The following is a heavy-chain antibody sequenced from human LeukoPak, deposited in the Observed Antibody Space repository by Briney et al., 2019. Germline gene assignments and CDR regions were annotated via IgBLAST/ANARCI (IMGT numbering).Heavy chain of an antibody. J-gene: IGHJ4*02. V-gene: IGHV4-4*07. D-gene: IGHD6-13*01. CDR3: ARDQDYSSSWAFDY. CDR1: GGSIRSYY. CDR2: LYPSGST. Sequence: PSETLSLTCTVSGGSIRSYYWSWIRQPAGKGLEWIGRLYPSGSTNYNPSLKSRVTMSVDTSKSQFSLKLISVTAADTAVYYCARDQDYSSSWAFDYWGQGTLVTVSS.